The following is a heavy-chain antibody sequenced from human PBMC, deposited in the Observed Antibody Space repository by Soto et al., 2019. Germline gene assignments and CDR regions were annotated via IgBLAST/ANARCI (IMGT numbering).Heavy chain of an antibody. J-gene: IGHJ6*02. Sequence: ASVKVSCKASGYTFTGYYMHWVRQAPGQGLEGMGWINPNSGGTNYAQKFQGRVTMTRDTSISTAYMELSRLRSDDTAVYYCARGGKGYYDFWSGYMPNDYYGMDVWGQGTTVTVSS. D-gene: IGHD3-3*01. V-gene: IGHV1-2*02. CDR3: ARGGKGYYDFWSGYMPNDYYGMDV. CDR1: GYTFTGYY. CDR2: INPNSGGT.